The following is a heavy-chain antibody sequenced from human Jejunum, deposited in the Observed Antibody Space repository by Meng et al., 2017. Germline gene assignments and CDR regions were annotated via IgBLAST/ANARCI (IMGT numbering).Heavy chain of an antibody. Sequence: VQLQECGPVLVKPSGTRSLTRAVRVGSISSGTWWSWVRQPPGKGLEWIGEIFQSGSTNYNPSLKSRVTISVDKSKNQLSLNLISVTAADTAVYYCARAASYNLDNWGQGTLVTVSS. CDR1: VGSISSGTW. CDR2: IFQSGST. CDR3: ARAASYNLDN. V-gene: IGHV4-4*02. D-gene: IGHD5-24*01. J-gene: IGHJ4*02.